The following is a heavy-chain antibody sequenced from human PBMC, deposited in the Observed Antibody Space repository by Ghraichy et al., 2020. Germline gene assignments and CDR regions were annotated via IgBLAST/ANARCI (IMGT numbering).Heavy chain of an antibody. Sequence: RGSLRLSCAASGFTFSNYWMNWVRQAPGKGLEWVSRINRDGSNTPYADSVKGRFTISRDNAENTLYLQMSGLRVEDTGVYYCASGYDSDYFDHWGQGTLVTVSS. D-gene: IGHD3-22*01. J-gene: IGHJ4*02. CDR1: GFTFSNYW. V-gene: IGHV3-74*01. CDR2: INRDGSNT. CDR3: ASGYDSDYFDH.